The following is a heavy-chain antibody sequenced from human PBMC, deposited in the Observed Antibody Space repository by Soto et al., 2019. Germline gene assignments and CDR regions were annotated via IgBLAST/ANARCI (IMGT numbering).Heavy chain of an antibody. CDR1: GASMSSYY. V-gene: IGHV4-59*01. D-gene: IGHD5-12*01. CDR2: VYHTGST. Sequence: QVQLQESGPGLVKPSETLSLTCSVSGASMSSYYWSWIRQTPGKGLEWIGYVYHTGSTNYNPSLQSRVTISPATSKSQFSLKLTAVTAVDTAVYYCARTPPPGGYNPLTPRNDFYYYGLDVWGQGTTVTVSS. J-gene: IGHJ6*02. CDR3: ARTPPPGGYNPLTPRNDFYYYGLDV.